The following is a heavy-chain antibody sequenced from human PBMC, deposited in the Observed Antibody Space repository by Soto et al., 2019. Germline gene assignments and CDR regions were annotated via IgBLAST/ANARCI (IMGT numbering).Heavy chain of an antibody. CDR2: IYYSGST. D-gene: IGHD3-9*01. Sequence: QVQLQESGPGLVKPSQTLSLTCTVSGGSISSGGYYWSWIRQHPGKGLEWIGYIYYSGSTYYNPSLKSRVTISVDTSKNQFSLKLSSVTAADTAVYYCARSTYYDILTGYYNGFDYWGQGTLVTVSS. V-gene: IGHV4-31*03. J-gene: IGHJ4*02. CDR3: ARSTYYDILTGYYNGFDY. CDR1: GGSISSGGYY.